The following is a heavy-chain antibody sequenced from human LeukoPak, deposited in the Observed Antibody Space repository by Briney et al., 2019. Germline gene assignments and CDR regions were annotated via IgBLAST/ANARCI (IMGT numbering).Heavy chain of an antibody. D-gene: IGHD3-3*01. Sequence: SETLSLTCAVYGGSFSDYYWSWIRQPPGKGLEWIGEINHSGSTNYSPSLKSRVTISVATSKNQFSLRLSSVTAADTAVYYCARRRFYDLWSAYYFDYWGQGPLVTVSS. CDR1: GGSFSDYY. CDR3: ARRRFYDLWSAYYFDY. CDR2: INHSGST. J-gene: IGHJ4*02. V-gene: IGHV4-34*01.